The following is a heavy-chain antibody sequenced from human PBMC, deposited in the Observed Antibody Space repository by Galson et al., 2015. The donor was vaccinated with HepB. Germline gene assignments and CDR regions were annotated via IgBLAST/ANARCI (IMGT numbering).Heavy chain of an antibody. CDR2: IRYDGSNK. D-gene: IGHD1-1*01. J-gene: IGHJ4*02. CDR1: GFTFSSYG. CDR3: AKTKYNWNDGFSPDFDY. Sequence: SLRLSCAASGFTFSSYGMHWVRQAPGKGLEWVAFIRYDGSNKYYADSVKGRFTISRDNSKNTLYLQMNSLRAEDTAVYYCAKTKYNWNDGFSPDFDYWGQGTLVTVSS. V-gene: IGHV3-30*02.